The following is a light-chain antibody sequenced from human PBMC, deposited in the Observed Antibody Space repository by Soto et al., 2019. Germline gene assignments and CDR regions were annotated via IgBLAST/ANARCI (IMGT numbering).Light chain of an antibody. Sequence: SVLTQAPSASGTPGQTVTISCSGSSSNIGSSAVNWYQQLPGAAPRLLLYSNNQRPSGVPDRFSGSKSGTSASLAISGLQSEDEADYYCAGWDDSLNGRVFGGGTKLTVL. J-gene: IGLJ2*01. CDR3: AGWDDSLNGRV. CDR2: SNN. CDR1: SSNIGSSA. V-gene: IGLV1-44*01.